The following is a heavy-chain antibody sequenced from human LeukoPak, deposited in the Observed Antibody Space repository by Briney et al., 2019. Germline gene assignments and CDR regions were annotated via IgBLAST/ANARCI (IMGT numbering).Heavy chain of an antibody. D-gene: IGHD5-12*01. V-gene: IGHV3-74*01. Sequence: GGSLRLSCAASGFTFSNYLMHWARQAPGKGLVWVSRISSDESSTTYADSVTGRFTISRDNAKNTLCLQMNSLRAEDTAVYYCARGTGYAVFDYWAQGTLVTVSS. CDR1: GFTFSNYL. CDR2: ISSDESST. CDR3: ARGTGYAVFDY. J-gene: IGHJ4*02.